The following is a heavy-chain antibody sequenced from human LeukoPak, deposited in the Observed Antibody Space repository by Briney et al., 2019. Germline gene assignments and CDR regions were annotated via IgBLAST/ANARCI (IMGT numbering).Heavy chain of an antibody. CDR2: ISSSSYI. CDR1: GFTFSSYS. CDR3: ARADTVTTYDAFDI. J-gene: IGHJ3*02. D-gene: IGHD4-17*01. Sequence: PGGSLRLSCAASGFTFSSYSMNWVRQAPGKGLEWVSSISSSSYIYYADSVKGRFTISRDNAKNSLYLQMNSLRAEDTAVYYCARADTVTTYDAFDIWGQGTMVTVSS. V-gene: IGHV3-21*01.